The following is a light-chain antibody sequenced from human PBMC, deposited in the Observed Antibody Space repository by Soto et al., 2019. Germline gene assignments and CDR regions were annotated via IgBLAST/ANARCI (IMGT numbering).Light chain of an antibody. CDR1: QAVYSSL. V-gene: IGKV3-20*01. Sequence: EIVLTQSPGTLSLSPGEGATLSCRATQAVYSSLLAWYQQKPGQAPRLLIYGAPSRATGIPDRFSGSGSGTDFTLSISRLEVEDFAVYHCQQYGNAPITFGQGTRLEIK. J-gene: IGKJ5*01. CDR2: GAP. CDR3: QQYGNAPIT.